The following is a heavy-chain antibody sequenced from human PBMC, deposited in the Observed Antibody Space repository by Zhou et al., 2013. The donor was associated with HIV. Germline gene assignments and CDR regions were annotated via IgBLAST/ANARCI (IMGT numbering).Heavy chain of an antibody. CDR1: GNTFTDYL. V-gene: IGHV1-2*02. Sequence: QVQLVQSGAEVKKPGASVKVSCKASGNTFTDYLIHWVRQAPGQGLQWMGWINPYSGVTNFAQAFQGRVTLTRDTSINTVYMELSRLTSDDTSTFYCARGVATDGIVDYWGQGTLVTVSS. CDR3: ARGVATDGIVDY. CDR2: INPYSGVT. J-gene: IGHJ4*02. D-gene: IGHD6-13*01.